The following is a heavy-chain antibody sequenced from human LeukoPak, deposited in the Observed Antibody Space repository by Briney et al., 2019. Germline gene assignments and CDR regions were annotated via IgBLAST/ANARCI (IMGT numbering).Heavy chain of an antibody. J-gene: IGHJ3*02. CDR2: ISTSGSTK. Sequence: PGGSLRLSCAASGFTFSDYYMSWIRQAPGKGLKWVSYISTSGSTKYYADSVKGRFTISRDNAKNSLYLQMNSLRAEDTAVYYCASRMYYYDTSGYSSDAFDIWGQGTMVTVSS. CDR1: GFTFSDYY. V-gene: IGHV3-11*04. CDR3: ASRMYYYDTSGYSSDAFDI. D-gene: IGHD3-22*01.